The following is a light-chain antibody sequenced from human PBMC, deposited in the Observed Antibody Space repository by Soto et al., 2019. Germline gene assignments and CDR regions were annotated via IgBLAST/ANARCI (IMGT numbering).Light chain of an antibody. J-gene: IGKJ5*01. V-gene: IGKV1-12*01. CDR3: QQSYTFPFT. CDR1: QGIGIY. Sequence: DIQMTQSPSSVSTSVGDRVTITCRASQGIGIYLGWYQQKPGKAPNLLISGASSLQSGVPSRFSASGAGTDFTLTITSLQPEDFAPYFCQQSYTFPFTFGQGTRLEI. CDR2: GAS.